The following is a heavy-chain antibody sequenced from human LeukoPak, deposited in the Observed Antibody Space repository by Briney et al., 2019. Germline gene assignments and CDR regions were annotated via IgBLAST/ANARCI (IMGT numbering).Heavy chain of an antibody. Sequence: SETLSLTCTVSGGSISNYHWSWIRQPAGKRLEWIGRIYTSGSTNYNPSLKSRVTISVDKSKNQFSLNLTSVTAADTAVYYCARVLGYCSAGSCYPSFDYWGQGTLVTVSS. D-gene: IGHD2-15*01. CDR1: GGSISNYH. V-gene: IGHV4-4*07. CDR3: ARVLGYCSAGSCYPSFDY. J-gene: IGHJ4*02. CDR2: IYTSGST.